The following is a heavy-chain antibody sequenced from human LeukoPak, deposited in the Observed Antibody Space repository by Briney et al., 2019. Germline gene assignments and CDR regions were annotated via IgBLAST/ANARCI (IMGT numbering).Heavy chain of an antibody. V-gene: IGHV3-23*01. Sequence: QPGGSLRLSCAASGFTFSSYAMSWVRQAPGKGLEWVSVISRGAGTTYYADSVKGRFTISRDNSKNTFYLQMNSLRAEDTAVYYCAKEGYRYGYAIDYWGQGTLVTVSS. CDR3: AKEGYRYGYAIDY. CDR1: GFTFSSYA. J-gene: IGHJ4*02. CDR2: ISRGAGTT. D-gene: IGHD5-18*01.